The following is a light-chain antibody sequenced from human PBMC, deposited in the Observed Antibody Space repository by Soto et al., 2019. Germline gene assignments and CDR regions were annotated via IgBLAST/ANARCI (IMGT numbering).Light chain of an antibody. CDR2: DAV. CDR3: HQYGNSRYT. CDR1: QRVDNNY. Sequence: EIVLTQSPGALSLSPGERVTLSCGASQRVDNNYVAWYQQKPGLAPRLLIYDAVNRTTGIPDRFSGGGSGTHFTLTISSLEPEDVAVYYCHQYGNSRYTFGQGTKVQIK. J-gene: IGKJ2*01. V-gene: IGKV3D-20*01.